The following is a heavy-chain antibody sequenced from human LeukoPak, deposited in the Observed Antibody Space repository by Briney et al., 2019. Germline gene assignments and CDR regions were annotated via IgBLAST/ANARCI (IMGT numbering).Heavy chain of an antibody. CDR2: IYYSGST. V-gene: IGHV4-39*07. CDR3: ARAHYGGPATGIRFDP. Sequence: SETLSLTCTVSGGSISSSSYYWGWIRQPPGKGLEWIGSIYYSGSTNYNPSLKSRVTISVDTSKNQFSLKLSSVTAADTAVYYRARAHYGGPATGIRFDPWGQGTLVTVSS. CDR1: GGSISSSSYY. J-gene: IGHJ5*02. D-gene: IGHD4-17*01.